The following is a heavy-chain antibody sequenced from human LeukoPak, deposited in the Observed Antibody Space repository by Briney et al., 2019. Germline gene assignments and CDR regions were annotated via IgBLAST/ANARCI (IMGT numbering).Heavy chain of an antibody. CDR2: GSDVGGT. CDR3: ARDIGNYPRGDAFDI. D-gene: IGHD1-7*01. Sequence: SETLSLTCAVYGASLNGHYWSWIRQPPGKGLEWIGEGSDVGGTKYNPSLKSRVTISADTSKNQFSLKLSSVTAADTAVYYCARDIGNYPRGDAFDIWGQGTMVTVSS. CDR1: GASLNGHY. J-gene: IGHJ3*02. V-gene: IGHV4-34*01.